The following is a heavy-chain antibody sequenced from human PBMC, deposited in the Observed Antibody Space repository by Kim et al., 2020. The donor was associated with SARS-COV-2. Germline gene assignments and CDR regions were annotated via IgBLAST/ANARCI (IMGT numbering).Heavy chain of an antibody. CDR1: GFTFGDYA. V-gene: IGHV3-9*01. Sequence: GGSLRLSCAASGFTFGDYAMHWVRQGPGKGLEWVSGISWNSGSIGYADSVKGRFTISRDNAKNSLYLQMNSLRAEDTALYYCAKRDLGKDDAFDIWGQGTMVTVSS. D-gene: IGHD3-16*01. CDR2: ISWNSGSI. J-gene: IGHJ3*02. CDR3: AKRDLGKDDAFDI.